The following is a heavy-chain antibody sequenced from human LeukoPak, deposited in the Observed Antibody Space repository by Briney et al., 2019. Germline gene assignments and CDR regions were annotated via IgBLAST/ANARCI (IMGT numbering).Heavy chain of an antibody. V-gene: IGHV3-48*01. Sequence: GGSLRLSCAASGFTFSSYSMNWVRQAPGKGLEWVSYISSASNTIYYADSVKGRFTISRDNAKNSLYLQMNSLRAEDTAMYYRARDGWFGDYHWFDPWGQGTLVTVSS. CDR3: ARDGWFGDYHWFDP. J-gene: IGHJ5*02. CDR1: GFTFSSYS. CDR2: ISSASNTI. D-gene: IGHD3-10*01.